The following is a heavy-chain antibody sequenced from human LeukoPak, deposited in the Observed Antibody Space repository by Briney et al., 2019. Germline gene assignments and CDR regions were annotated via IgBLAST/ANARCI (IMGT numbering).Heavy chain of an antibody. D-gene: IGHD6-19*01. J-gene: IGHJ4*02. V-gene: IGHV4-30-4*01. Sequence: SQTLSLTCTVSGGSISSGDYYWSWIRQPPGKGLEWIGYIYYSGSTYYNPSLKSRVTISVDTSKNQFSLKLSSVTAADTAVYYCARRRGIAVAGFDYWGQGTLVTVSS. CDR3: ARRRGIAVAGFDY. CDR2: IYYSGST. CDR1: GGSISSGDYY.